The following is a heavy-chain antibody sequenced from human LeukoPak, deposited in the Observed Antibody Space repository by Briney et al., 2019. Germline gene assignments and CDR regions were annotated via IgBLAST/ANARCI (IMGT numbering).Heavy chain of an antibody. Sequence: GGSLRLSCTVSGFTFSIFEMNWVRQAPGKGLEWVAYITNSGSTIDYADSVKGRFTISRDNARNSLYLQMSSLRAEDTAVYYCVRGGGPSYKYNAFDIWGQGTMVTVSS. D-gene: IGHD2-15*01. CDR1: GFTFSIFE. CDR3: VRGGGPSYKYNAFDI. V-gene: IGHV3-48*03. J-gene: IGHJ3*02. CDR2: ITNSGSTI.